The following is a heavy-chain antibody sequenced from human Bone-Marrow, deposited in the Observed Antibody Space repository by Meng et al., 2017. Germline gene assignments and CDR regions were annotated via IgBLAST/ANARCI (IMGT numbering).Heavy chain of an antibody. V-gene: IGHV1-69*13. D-gene: IGHD5-12*01. Sequence: SVKVSCKPSGYNFPDYWLHWVRRAPGQGLEWMGRIIPIFGTTTYAQRFQGRLTFTADRSTTTAYMDLSSLTSDDTAVYYCAREVGLLAATMPTAGGHFDYWGQGALVTVSS. CDR1: GYNFPDYW. J-gene: IGHJ4*02. CDR2: IIPIFGTT. CDR3: AREVGLLAATMPTAGGHFDY.